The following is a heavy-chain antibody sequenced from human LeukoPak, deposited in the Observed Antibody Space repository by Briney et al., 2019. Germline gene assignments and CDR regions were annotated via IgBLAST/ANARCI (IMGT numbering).Heavy chain of an antibody. J-gene: IGHJ4*02. CDR2: IYYSGST. Sequence: SETLSLTCTVSGGSISSSSYYWGWIRQPPGKGLEWIGSIYYSGSTYYNPSLKRRVTISVDTSKNQFSLKLSSVTATDTAVYYCARDPRSGFFDYWGQGTLVTVSS. CDR3: ARDPRSGFFDY. CDR1: GGSISSSSYY. V-gene: IGHV4-39*07. D-gene: IGHD3-10*01.